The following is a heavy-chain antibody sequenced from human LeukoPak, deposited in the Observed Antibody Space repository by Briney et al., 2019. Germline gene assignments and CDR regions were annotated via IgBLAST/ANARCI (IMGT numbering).Heavy chain of an antibody. D-gene: IGHD1-1*01. Sequence: GGSLRLSCAASGFTFSRCSMSWVRQAPGKGLEWVSAISGSGGSTYYADSVKGRFTISRDNSKNTLYLQMNSLRAEDTAVYYCAKEERVRFDYWGQGTLVTVSS. V-gene: IGHV3-23*01. J-gene: IGHJ4*02. CDR1: GFTFSRCS. CDR2: ISGSGGST. CDR3: AKEERVRFDY.